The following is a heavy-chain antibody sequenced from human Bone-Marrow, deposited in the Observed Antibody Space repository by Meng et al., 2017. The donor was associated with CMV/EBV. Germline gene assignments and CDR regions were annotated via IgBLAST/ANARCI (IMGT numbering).Heavy chain of an antibody. Sequence: GSLRLSCTVSGGSISSSSYYWGWIRQPPGKGLEWIGSIYYSGSTYYNPSLKSRVTISVDTSKNQFSLKLSSVTAADTAVYYCAIAGYSVIGAFDIWGQGTMVTVS. CDR2: IYYSGST. V-gene: IGHV4-39*01. J-gene: IGHJ3*02. CDR3: AIAGYSVIGAFDI. CDR1: GGSISSSSYY. D-gene: IGHD2-15*01.